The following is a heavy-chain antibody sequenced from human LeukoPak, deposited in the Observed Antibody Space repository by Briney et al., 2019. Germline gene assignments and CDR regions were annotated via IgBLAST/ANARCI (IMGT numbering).Heavy chain of an antibody. CDR2: IYYSGST. CDR1: GGSISSYY. V-gene: IGHV4-59*08. J-gene: IGHJ4*02. CDR3: ARHAAVTTCFDY. D-gene: IGHD4-17*01. Sequence: SETLSLTCTVSGGSISSYYWSWIRQLPGKGLEWIGYIYYSGSTNYNPSLKSRVTISVDTSKNQFSLKLSSVTAADTAVYYCARHAAVTTCFDYWGQGTLVTVSS.